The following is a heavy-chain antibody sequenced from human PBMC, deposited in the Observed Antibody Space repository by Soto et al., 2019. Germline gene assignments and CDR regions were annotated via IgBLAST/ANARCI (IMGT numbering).Heavy chain of an antibody. CDR2: ISFDGSTE. CDR1: GFTFISYA. V-gene: IGHV3-30-3*01. J-gene: IGHJ6*02. CDR3: TRSRHGSGSYTHFYYGLDV. D-gene: IGHD3-10*01. Sequence: QVQLVESGGGVVQPGRSLRLSCAASGFTFISYAMHWVRQAPGRGWEWVAVISFDGSTEYHADSVKGRFTISRDNSKNTVYLQMNSLRAEDTAVYYRTRSRHGSGSYTHFYYGLDVWGQGTTVTVSS.